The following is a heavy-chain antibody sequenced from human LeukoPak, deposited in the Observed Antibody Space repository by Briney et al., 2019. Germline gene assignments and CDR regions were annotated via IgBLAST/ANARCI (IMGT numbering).Heavy chain of an antibody. CDR3: ARASSGSYYLWDY. Sequence: ASVKVSCKASGYTSTNYYIHWVRQAPGQGLEWMGWINPNSGGTNYSQKFQGRVTMTRDTSISTAYMELSRLRSDDTAMYSCARASSGSYYLWDYWGQGTLVTVSS. V-gene: IGHV1-2*02. CDR1: GYTSTNYY. J-gene: IGHJ4*02. CDR2: INPNSGGT. D-gene: IGHD1-26*01.